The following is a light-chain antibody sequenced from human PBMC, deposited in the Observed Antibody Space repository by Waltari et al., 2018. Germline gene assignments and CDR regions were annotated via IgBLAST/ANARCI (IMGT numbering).Light chain of an antibody. Sequence: DIQMTQSPSSLSASVGDRVTITCRASQSISNYLNWYQQKPGKAPKLRIYAASRLQSGVPSRFSGSGSGTDFTLTISSLQPEDFATYSCQQTYSTRWTFGQGTKVEIK. CDR3: QQTYSTRWT. CDR1: QSISNY. J-gene: IGKJ1*01. CDR2: AAS. V-gene: IGKV1-39*01.